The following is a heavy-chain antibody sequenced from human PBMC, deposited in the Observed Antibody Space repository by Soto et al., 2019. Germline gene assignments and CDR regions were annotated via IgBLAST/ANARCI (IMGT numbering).Heavy chain of an antibody. Sequence: SETLSLTCTVSGGSVSSNSYSWGWIRQSPGKGLEWIGTIYSTENTYYHPSLLSRVTISVDTPKNQFSLKLSSVTAADTAVYYCAKNWNWGSLVHWGQGTLVTVSS. CDR3: AKNWNWGSLVH. J-gene: IGHJ4*02. V-gene: IGHV4-39*01. CDR1: GGSVSSNSYS. CDR2: IYSTENT. D-gene: IGHD7-27*01.